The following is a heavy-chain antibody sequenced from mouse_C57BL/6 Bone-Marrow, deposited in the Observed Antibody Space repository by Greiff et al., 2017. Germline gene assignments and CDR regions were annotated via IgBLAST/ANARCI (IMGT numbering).Heavy chain of an antibody. J-gene: IGHJ4*01. V-gene: IGHV1-55*01. CDR1: GYTFTSYW. CDR2: IYPGSGST. CDR3: ARGTAFYAMDY. D-gene: IGHD3-3*01. Sequence: VQLQQPGAELVKPGASVKMSCKASGYTFTSYWITWVKQRPGQGLEWIGDIYPGSGSTNYNEKFKSKAPLTVDTSSSTAYMQLSSLTSEDSAVYYCARGTAFYAMDYWGQGTSVTVSS.